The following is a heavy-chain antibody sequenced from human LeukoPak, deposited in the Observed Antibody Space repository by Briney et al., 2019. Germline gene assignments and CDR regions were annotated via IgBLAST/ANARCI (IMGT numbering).Heavy chain of an antibody. CDR3: FTGSAYYYDS. Sequence: GGSLRLSCAASGFSFGKYAMHWVRQAPGKGLEWVADISYDGGHTDYIASVKGRFTVSRDNSKNTVFLQMNSLSTEDTAVYSCFTGSAYYYDSWGQGTLVTVSS. CDR2: ISYDGGHT. D-gene: IGHD3-22*01. V-gene: IGHV3-30*04. CDR1: GFSFGKYA. J-gene: IGHJ5*01.